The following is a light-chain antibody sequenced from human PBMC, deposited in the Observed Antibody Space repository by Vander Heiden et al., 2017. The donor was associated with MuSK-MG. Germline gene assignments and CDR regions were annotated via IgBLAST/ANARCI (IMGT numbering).Light chain of an antibody. CDR2: GAS. CDR1: QSVSSSF. V-gene: IGKV3-20*01. CDR3: QQSGSSRT. Sequence: EIVLTQSPGTVSLSPGERATLSCRASQSVSSSFLAWYQQKPGQAPRLLIYGASNRATGIPDRFSGSGSGTDFTLSISRLEPEDFAVYYCQQSGSSRTFGQGTKLEIK. J-gene: IGKJ2*02.